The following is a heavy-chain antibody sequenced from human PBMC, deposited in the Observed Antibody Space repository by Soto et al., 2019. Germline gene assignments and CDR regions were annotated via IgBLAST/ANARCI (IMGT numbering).Heavy chain of an antibody. D-gene: IGHD3-22*01. CDR1: GFTFSSYS. CDR2: ISSSSSTI. V-gene: IGHV3-48*02. J-gene: IGHJ6*02. Sequence: PGGSLRLSCAASGFTFSSYSMNWVRQAPGKGLEWVSYISSSSSTIYYTDSVKGRFTISRDNAKNSLYLQMNSLRDEDTAVYYRARERYYYDSSGYYYYYGMDVWGQGTTVTVSS. CDR3: ARERYYYDSSGYYYYYGMDV.